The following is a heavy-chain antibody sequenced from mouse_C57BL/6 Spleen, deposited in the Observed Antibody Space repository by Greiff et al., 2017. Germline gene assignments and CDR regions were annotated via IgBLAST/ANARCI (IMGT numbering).Heavy chain of an antibody. Sequence: EVKLQQSGGGLVQPGGSMKLSCAASGFTFSDAWMDWVRQSPEKGLEWVAEIRNKANNHATYYAESVKGRFTISRDDSKSSVYLQMNSLRAEDTGIYYCTRDGYSEGYFDYWGQGTTLTVSS. V-gene: IGHV6-6*01. D-gene: IGHD2-3*01. J-gene: IGHJ2*01. CDR3: TRDGYSEGYFDY. CDR1: GFTFSDAW. CDR2: IRNKANNHAT.